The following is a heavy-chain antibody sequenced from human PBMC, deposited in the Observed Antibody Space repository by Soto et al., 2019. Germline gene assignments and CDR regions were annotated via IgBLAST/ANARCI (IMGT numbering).Heavy chain of an antibody. CDR3: ARDSSSLRGEVWFDS. D-gene: IGHD6-6*01. CDR1: GYTFTSYG. CDR2: ISAYNGNT. V-gene: IGHV1-18*01. J-gene: IGHJ5*01. Sequence: GASVKVSCTDSGYTFTSYGISWVRQAPGQGLEWMGWISAYNGNTNYAQKLQGRVTMTTDTSKNQFSLQLNSVTPEDTAVYYCARDSSSLRGEVWFDSWGKGTLVTVSS.